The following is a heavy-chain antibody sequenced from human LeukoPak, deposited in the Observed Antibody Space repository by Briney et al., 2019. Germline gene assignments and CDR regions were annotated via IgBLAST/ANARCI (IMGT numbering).Heavy chain of an antibody. D-gene: IGHD3-10*01. CDR1: GFTFSSYA. Sequence: GGSLRLSCAASGFTFSSYAMHWVRQAPGKGLEWVAVISYDGSNKYYADSVKGRFTISRDNSKNTLYLQMNSLRAEDTAVYYCARVRGVKAENYFDYWGQGTLVTVSS. CDR2: ISYDGSNK. CDR3: ARVRGVKAENYFDY. V-gene: IGHV3-30*04. J-gene: IGHJ4*02.